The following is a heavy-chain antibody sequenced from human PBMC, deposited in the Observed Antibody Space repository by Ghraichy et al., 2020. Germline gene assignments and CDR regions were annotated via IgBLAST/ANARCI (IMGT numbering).Heavy chain of an antibody. D-gene: IGHD4-17*01. V-gene: IGHV3-48*01. J-gene: IGHJ6*02. CDR2: ISSDSSIR. CDR3: ARVNGDYAHGMDV. Sequence: SLRLSCAASGFTFSHFNMNWVRQAPGKGLEWVSYISSDSSIRKYADSVKGRFTISRDNAKNSLYLLMNSLGAEDTAVYYCARVNGDYAHGMDVWGQGTTVTVSS. CDR1: GFTFSHFN.